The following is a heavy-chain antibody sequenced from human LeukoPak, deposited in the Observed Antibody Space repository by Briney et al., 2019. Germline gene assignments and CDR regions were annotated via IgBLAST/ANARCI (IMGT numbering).Heavy chain of an antibody. CDR2: ISGSGGST. Sequence: GASLRLSCAASGFTFSSYAMSWVRQAPGKGLEWVSTISGSGGSTYYADSVKGRFTISRDNSKKTLYVQMNSLRAEDTDVYYCAAGSAYCGGDCYRWFDPWGQGTLVTVSS. D-gene: IGHD2-21*02. CDR1: GFTFSSYA. J-gene: IGHJ5*02. CDR3: AAGSAYCGGDCYRWFDP. V-gene: IGHV3-23*01.